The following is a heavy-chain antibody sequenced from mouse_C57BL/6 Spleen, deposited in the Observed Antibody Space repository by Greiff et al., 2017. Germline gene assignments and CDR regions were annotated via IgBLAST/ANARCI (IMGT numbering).Heavy chain of an antibody. CDR2: IHPNSGST. V-gene: IGHV1-64*01. Sequence: QVQLQQPGAELVKPGASVKLSCKASGYTFTSYWMHWVKQRPGQGLEWIGMIHPNSGSTNYNEKFKSKATLTVDKSSSTAYMQLSSLTSEDSAVYYCARAYGYDGYFDVWGTGTTVTVSS. CDR1: GYTFTSYW. CDR3: ARAYGYDGYFDV. J-gene: IGHJ1*03. D-gene: IGHD2-2*01.